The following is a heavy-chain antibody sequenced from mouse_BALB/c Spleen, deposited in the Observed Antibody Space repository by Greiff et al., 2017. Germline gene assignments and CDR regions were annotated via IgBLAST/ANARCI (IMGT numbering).Heavy chain of an antibody. J-gene: IGHJ2*01. CDR2: ISSGSSTI. D-gene: IGHD3-1*01. CDR1: GFTFSSFG. V-gene: IGHV5-17*02. Sequence: EVHLVESGGGLVQPGGSRKLSCAASGFTFSSFGMHWVRQTPEKGLEWVAYISSGSSTIYYADTVKGRFTISRGYPKNTLFLQMTSLRSEDTAMYYCARSGGCENFDYWGKGTTLAAAS. CDR3: ARSGGCENFDY.